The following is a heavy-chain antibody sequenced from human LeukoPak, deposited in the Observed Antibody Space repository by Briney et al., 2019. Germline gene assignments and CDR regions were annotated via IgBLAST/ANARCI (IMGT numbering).Heavy chain of an antibody. J-gene: IGHJ4*02. CDR1: GFTFDDYA. Sequence: GRSLRLSCAASGFTFDDYAMHWVRQAPGKGLEWVSGISWNSDSIGYADSAKGRFTISRDNAKNSLYLQMNSLRAEGTALYYCAKGVYHNTEFDYWGQGTLVTVSS. V-gene: IGHV3-9*01. D-gene: IGHD5/OR15-5a*01. CDR2: ISWNSDSI. CDR3: AKGVYHNTEFDY.